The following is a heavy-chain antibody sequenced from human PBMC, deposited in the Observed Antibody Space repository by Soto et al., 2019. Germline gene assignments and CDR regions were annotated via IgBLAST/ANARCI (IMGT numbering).Heavy chain of an antibody. V-gene: IGHV2-5*01. Sequence: QITLKESGPTLVKPTQTLTLTCTFSGFSLNTNGVAVGWIRQPPRKALEWLGFIYWNDDKRYSPSVDSRLTLTKDTSKNEVVLTMTNMDPADTATYYCARGTYSYHSSDGKNSLDPWGQGTLVTVSS. D-gene: IGHD3-22*01. J-gene: IGHJ5*02. CDR2: IYWNDDK. CDR1: GFSLNTNGVA. CDR3: ARGTYSYHSSDGKNSLDP.